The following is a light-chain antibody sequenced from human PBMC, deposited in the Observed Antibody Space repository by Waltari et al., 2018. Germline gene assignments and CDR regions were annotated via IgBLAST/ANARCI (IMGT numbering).Light chain of an antibody. V-gene: IGLV1-44*01. CDR1: SSNIKGPH. CDR2: RNS. CDR3: VVWDDSLKSWV. J-gene: IGLJ3*02. Sequence: QSVVTQPPSASGTPGQRVTISCSGISSNIKGPHELWYQHIPEKAPTLLIYRNSPRRSGVPDRFSDSKSGTSASLAITGLQSEDEGDYYCVVWDDSLKSWVIGGGTKLTVL.